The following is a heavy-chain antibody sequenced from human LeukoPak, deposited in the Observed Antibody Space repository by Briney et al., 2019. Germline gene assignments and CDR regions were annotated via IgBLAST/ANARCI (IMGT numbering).Heavy chain of an antibody. CDR3: ARVQYYYDSSGYYCIFDY. CDR1: GGSISSYY. D-gene: IGHD3-22*01. V-gene: IGHV4-59*01. J-gene: IGHJ4*02. Sequence: SETLSLTCTVSGGSISSYYWSWIRQPPGKGLEWIGYIYYSGSTNYNPSLKSRVTISVDTSKNQFSLKLSSVTAADTAMYYCARVQYYYDSSGYYCIFDYWGQGTLVTVSS. CDR2: IYYSGST.